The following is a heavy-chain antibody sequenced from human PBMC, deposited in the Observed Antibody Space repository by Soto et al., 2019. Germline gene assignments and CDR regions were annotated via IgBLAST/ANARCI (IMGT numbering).Heavy chain of an antibody. V-gene: IGHV4-61*01. CDR2: VYYTGST. CDR3: AKGGIQVPFV. D-gene: IGHD5-18*01. J-gene: IGHJ6*02. Sequence: SETLSLTCTVSGGSVTIGSHHWSCIRQPPGKGLEWIGYVYYTGSTNYNPSLKSRVTISVDTSKNQFSLKLTSVTAADTAVYYCAKGGIQVPFVWGQGTTVTVSS. CDR1: GGSVTIGSHH.